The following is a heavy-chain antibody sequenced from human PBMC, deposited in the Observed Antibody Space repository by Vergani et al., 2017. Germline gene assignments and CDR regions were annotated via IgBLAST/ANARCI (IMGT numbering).Heavy chain of an antibody. CDR1: GGSLSGYY. CDR3: ARRAERWESLLRYDLDV. J-gene: IGHJ3*01. V-gene: IGHV4-34*01. D-gene: IGHD1-26*01. CDR2: INHSGTI. Sequence: QVQLQQWGPGLLKPSETLSLTCAVYGGSLSGYYWSWIRLAQGKGLEWIGEINHSGTINYNPTRESPFNVSINTSRDHFALKLRSVSAADTAVYFCARRAERWESLLRYDLDVWGQGTFVTVSS.